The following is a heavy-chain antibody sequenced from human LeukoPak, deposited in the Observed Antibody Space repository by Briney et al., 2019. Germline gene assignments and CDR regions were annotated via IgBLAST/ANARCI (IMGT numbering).Heavy chain of an antibody. V-gene: IGHV3-30*03. CDR2: ISYDGSNK. D-gene: IGHD1-26*01. CDR1: GFTFSSYG. CDR3: ARVGRVGATHEVLDY. J-gene: IGHJ4*02. Sequence: GRSLRLSCAASGFTFSSYGMHWVRQAPGKGLEWVAVISYDGSNKYYADSVKGRFTISRDNSKNTLYLQMNSLRAEDTAVYYCARVGRVGATHEVLDYWGQGTLVTVSS.